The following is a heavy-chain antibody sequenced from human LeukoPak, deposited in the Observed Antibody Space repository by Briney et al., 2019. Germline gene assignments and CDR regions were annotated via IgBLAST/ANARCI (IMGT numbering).Heavy chain of an antibody. V-gene: IGHV4-39*01. CDR2: IYYSGTT. CDR1: GGSISSSNYH. J-gene: IGHJ4*02. CDR3: ARRGHEQRLVQGEFYFAD. Sequence: SETLSLTCTVSGGSISSSNYHWGWIRQPPGKGLEWIGTIYYSGTTYYNPSLMSRVTISVDTSKNQFSLKVNSLTAADTAVYYCARRGHEQRLVQGEFYFADWGRGTLVTVSS. D-gene: IGHD6-13*01.